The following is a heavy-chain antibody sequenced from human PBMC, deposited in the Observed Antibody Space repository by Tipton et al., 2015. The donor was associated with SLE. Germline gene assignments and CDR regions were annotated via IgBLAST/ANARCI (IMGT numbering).Heavy chain of an antibody. D-gene: IGHD3-3*01. V-gene: IGHV3-13*01. Sequence: SLRLSCAASGFTFSSYDMHWVRQATGKGLEWVSAIGTAGDTYYPGSVKGRFTISRENAKNSLYLQMNSLRAGDTAVYYCARSSYYDFWSGGEYFQHWGQGTLVTVSS. J-gene: IGHJ1*01. CDR2: IGTAGDT. CDR3: ARSSYYDFWSGGEYFQH. CDR1: GFTFSSYD.